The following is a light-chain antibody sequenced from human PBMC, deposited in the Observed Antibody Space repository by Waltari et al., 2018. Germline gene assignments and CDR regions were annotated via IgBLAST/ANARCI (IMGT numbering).Light chain of an antibody. CDR3: QQYTAYALT. Sequence: DIQMTQSPSTLSASVGDRVTITCRASQSIGSYLAWYQQKPGKAPNLLNYKASSLQSGVPSRFSGSGSGTEFTLTISSLQPDDFATYYCQQYTAYALTFGGGTKVEIQ. CDR1: QSIGSY. CDR2: KAS. J-gene: IGKJ4*01. V-gene: IGKV1-5*03.